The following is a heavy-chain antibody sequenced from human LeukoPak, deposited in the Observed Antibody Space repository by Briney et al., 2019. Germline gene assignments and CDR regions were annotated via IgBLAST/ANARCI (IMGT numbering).Heavy chain of an antibody. CDR1: GFTFSNYA. J-gene: IGHJ3*02. CDR2: ISGSGGST. D-gene: IGHD1-14*01. CDR3: AKPARTDAFDI. Sequence: PGGSLRLSCAAYGFTFSNYAMTWVRQAPGKGLEWVSVISGSGGSTYYADSVKGRFTISRDNSKNTLYLQLKSLRAEDTAVYYCAKPARTDAFDIWGQGTMVTVSS. V-gene: IGHV3-23*01.